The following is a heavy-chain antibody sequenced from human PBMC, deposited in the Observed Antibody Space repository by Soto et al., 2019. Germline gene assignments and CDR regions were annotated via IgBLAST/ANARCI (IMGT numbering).Heavy chain of an antibody. CDR2: INAGKGNT. Sequence: ASLKVSCKASGYTFTSYAMLWVLQAPGQRLEWMGWINAGKGNTKYSQKFQDRVTITRDTSASTAYMELSSLRSEDTAEYYCARVRIADCTNGVCPWPFDYWGQGTLVTVSS. J-gene: IGHJ4*02. V-gene: IGHV1-3*01. CDR3: ARVRIADCTNGVCPWPFDY. D-gene: IGHD2-8*01. CDR1: GYTFTSYA.